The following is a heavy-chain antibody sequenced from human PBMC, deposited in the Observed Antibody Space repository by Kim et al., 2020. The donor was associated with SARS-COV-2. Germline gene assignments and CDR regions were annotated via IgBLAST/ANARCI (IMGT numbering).Heavy chain of an antibody. CDR3: ASVGGGAY. CDR2: SGST. V-gene: IGHV4-39*01. Sequence: SGSTYYNPSLKSRVTIDVDTSKNQFSLKLSSVTAADTAVYYCASVGGGAYWGQGTLVTVSS. D-gene: IGHD2-21*01. J-gene: IGHJ4*02.